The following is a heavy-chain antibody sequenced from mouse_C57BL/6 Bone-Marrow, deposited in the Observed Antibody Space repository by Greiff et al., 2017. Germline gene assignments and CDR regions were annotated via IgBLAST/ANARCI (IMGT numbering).Heavy chain of an antibody. Sequence: EVQLVESGAGLVKPGGSLKLSCAASGFTFSSYAMSWVRQTPEKRLEWVAYISSGGDYIYYADTVKGRFTISRDNDRNTLYLQMSSLHSEDTALYYCTRDYVVSSYDYTMDYWGQGTSVTVSS. D-gene: IGHD1-1*01. CDR3: TRDYVVSSYDYTMDY. V-gene: IGHV5-9-1*02. CDR1: GFTFSSYA. CDR2: ISSGGDYI. J-gene: IGHJ4*01.